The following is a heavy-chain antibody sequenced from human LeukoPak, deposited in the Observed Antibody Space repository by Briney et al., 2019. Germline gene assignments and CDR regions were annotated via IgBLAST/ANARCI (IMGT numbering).Heavy chain of an antibody. V-gene: IGHV4-4*02. CDR2: VHLDGRT. Sequence: SETLSLTCDVSGGYVTSTKWWTWFRQPPGKGLEWIGEVHLDGRTNYNPSLKSRLVMSADLPENHISLKLTSVTAADTAVYYCAREGGFYRPLDYSGQGTLVTVSS. D-gene: IGHD6-25*01. CDR1: GGYVTSTKW. CDR3: AREGGFYRPLDY. J-gene: IGHJ4*02.